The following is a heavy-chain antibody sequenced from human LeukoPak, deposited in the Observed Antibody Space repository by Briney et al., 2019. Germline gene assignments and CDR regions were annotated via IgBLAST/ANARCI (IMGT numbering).Heavy chain of an antibody. CDR2: IYYSGST. D-gene: IGHD2-15*01. J-gene: IGHJ5*02. CDR3: AGDRGYCSGGSCRYNWFDP. V-gene: IGHV4-61*01. Sequence: SETLSLTCTVSGGSVSSGSYYWSWIRQPPGKGLEWIGYIYYSGSTNYNPSLKSRVTISVDTSKNQFSLKLSSVTAADTAVYYCAGDRGYCSGGSCRYNWFDPWGQGTLVTVSS. CDR1: GGSVSSGSYY.